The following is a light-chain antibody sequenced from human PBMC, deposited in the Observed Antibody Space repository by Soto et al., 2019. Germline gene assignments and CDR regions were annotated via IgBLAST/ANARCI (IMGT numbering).Light chain of an antibody. CDR1: QSLLHSNGYNY. J-gene: IGKJ5*01. CDR3: MQAVQTPIT. V-gene: IGKV2-28*01. Sequence: DIVMTQSPLSLPVTPGEPASISCRSSQSLLHSNGYNYLDWYVQKSGQSPQLLIYLGSNRASGVPDRFSGSGSGTDFTLKISRVEAEDVGIYYCMQAVQTPITFGQGTRLEIK. CDR2: LGS.